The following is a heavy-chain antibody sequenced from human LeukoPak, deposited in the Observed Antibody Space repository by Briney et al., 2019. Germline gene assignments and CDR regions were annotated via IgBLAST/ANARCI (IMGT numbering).Heavy chain of an antibody. Sequence: SETLSLTCTVSGGSISSGSYYWSWIRQPAGKGLEWVGRIYTSGSTNYNPSLKRRVTISVDTSKNQFSLKLSPVTAADTAVYYCAREFVNGWAYYYYYYMDVWGKGTTVTISS. CDR2: IYTSGST. CDR1: GGSISSGSYY. V-gene: IGHV4-61*02. CDR3: AREFVNGWAYYYYYYMDV. D-gene: IGHD3-16*01. J-gene: IGHJ6*03.